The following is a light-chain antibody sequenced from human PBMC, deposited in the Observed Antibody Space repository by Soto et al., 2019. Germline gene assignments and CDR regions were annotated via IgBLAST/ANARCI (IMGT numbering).Light chain of an antibody. CDR1: QSVRRN. CDR2: GES. CDR3: QQSGSSPPFT. J-gene: IGKJ3*01. V-gene: IGKV3-20*01. Sequence: EVVMTQSPATLSLSPGERATLSCRASQSVRRNLAWYQQKPGQAPRLLIYGESNRATGIPDRFSGSGSGTDFTLTISRLEPEDFAVYYCQQSGSSPPFTFGRGTKVDIK.